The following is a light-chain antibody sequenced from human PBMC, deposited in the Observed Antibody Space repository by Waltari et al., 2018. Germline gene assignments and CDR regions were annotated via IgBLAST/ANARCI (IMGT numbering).Light chain of an antibody. Sequence: EIVLTQSPATLSLSPGERATLSCRASQSIASSLAWYQQRPGQAPRLLIYDAFTRDTGIPARFSGSGSGTDFTLTISGLEPEDFAVYYCQQRSNWPPTFGGGSKVEI. CDR2: DAF. J-gene: IGKJ4*01. CDR1: QSIASS. CDR3: QQRSNWPPT. V-gene: IGKV3-11*01.